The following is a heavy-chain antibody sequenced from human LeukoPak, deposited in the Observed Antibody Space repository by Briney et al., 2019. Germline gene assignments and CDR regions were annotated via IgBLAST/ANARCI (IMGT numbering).Heavy chain of an antibody. V-gene: IGHV3-66*01. CDR3: ARGAISSWYED. J-gene: IGHJ4*02. CDR1: GFTVRSSY. D-gene: IGHD6-13*01. CDR2: VYSGGSM. Sequence: GGSLRLSCAGSGFTVRSSYMSWVRQAPGKGLEWVSGVYSGGSMFYADSVQGRFTISRDISKNMLYLQMNSLRADDTAVYYCARGAISSWYEDWGQGTLVTVTS.